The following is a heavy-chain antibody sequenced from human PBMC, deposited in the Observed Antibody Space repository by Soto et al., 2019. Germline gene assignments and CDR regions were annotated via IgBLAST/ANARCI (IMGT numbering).Heavy chain of an antibody. CDR3: AKDPLITMVRGYQGWFDP. D-gene: IGHD3-10*01. J-gene: IGHJ5*02. CDR2: ISGSGGST. V-gene: IGHV3-23*01. Sequence: EVQLLESGGGLVQPGGSLRLSCAASGFTFSSYAMSWVRQAPGKGLEWVSAISGSGGSTYYADSVKGRFTISRDNSKNTLYLQMNSLRAEDTAEYYCAKDPLITMVRGYQGWFDPWGLGILVTDSS. CDR1: GFTFSSYA.